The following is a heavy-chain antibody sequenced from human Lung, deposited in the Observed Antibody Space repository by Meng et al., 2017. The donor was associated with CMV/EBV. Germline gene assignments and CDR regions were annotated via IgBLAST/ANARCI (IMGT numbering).Heavy chain of an antibody. CDR3: ARIPDYHASGSHFDY. CDR2: INYSGST. Sequence: QVQLHQWGAGLLKPSETLSLTCAVDGESFSGYWWSWIRQPPGRGLEWIGDINYSGSTNYNPSLKSRVTMSIDTSKKRFSLRLSSLTAADTAIYYCARIPDYHASGSHFDYWGRGTPVTVSS. CDR1: GESFSGYW. V-gene: IGHV4-34*01. J-gene: IGHJ4*02. D-gene: IGHD3-10*01.